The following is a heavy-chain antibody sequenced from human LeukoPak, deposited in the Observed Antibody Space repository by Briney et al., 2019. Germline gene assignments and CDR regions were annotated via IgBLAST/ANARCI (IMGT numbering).Heavy chain of an antibody. V-gene: IGHV3-30*02. CDR2: IRYDGSNK. Sequence: DPGGSLRLSCAASGFTFSGSAMHWVRQAPGKGLEWVAFIRYDGSNKYYADSVKGRFTISRDNSKNTLYLQMNSLRAEDTAVYYCAKDRPYCSSTSCYSHSMGYWGQGTLVTVSS. D-gene: IGHD2-2*01. CDR1: GFTFSGSA. J-gene: IGHJ4*02. CDR3: AKDRPYCSSTSCYSHSMGY.